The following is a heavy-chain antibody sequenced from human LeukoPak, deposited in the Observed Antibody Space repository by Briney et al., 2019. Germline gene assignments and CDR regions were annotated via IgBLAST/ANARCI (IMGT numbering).Heavy chain of an antibody. Sequence: EGSLRLSCAASGFTFSSYWMSWVRQAPGKGLEWVANIKQDGSEKYYVDSVKGQFTISRDNAKNSLSLQMKSLTADDTAVYYCARDLWGPRGYSFGYHFDYWGQGTLVTVSS. CDR2: IKQDGSEK. J-gene: IGHJ4*02. V-gene: IGHV3-7*01. CDR1: GFTFSSYW. CDR3: ARDLWGPRGYSFGYHFDY. D-gene: IGHD5-18*01.